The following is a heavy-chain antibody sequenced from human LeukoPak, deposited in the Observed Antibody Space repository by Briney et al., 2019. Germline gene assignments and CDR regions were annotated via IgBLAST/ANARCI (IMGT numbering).Heavy chain of an antibody. V-gene: IGHV1-3*01. CDR2: INAGNGNT. CDR3: ARGLLWFGELDSN. D-gene: IGHD3-10*01. CDR1: GYTFTSYA. Sequence: ASVKVSCKASGYTFTSYAVHWVRQAPGQRLEWMGWINAGNGNTKYSQKFQGRVTITRDTSASTAYMELSSLRSEDTAVYYCARGLLWFGELDSNWGQGTLVTVSS. J-gene: IGHJ4*02.